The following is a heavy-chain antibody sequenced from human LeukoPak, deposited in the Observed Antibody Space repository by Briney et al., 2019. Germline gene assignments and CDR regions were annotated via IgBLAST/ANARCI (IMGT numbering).Heavy chain of an antibody. CDR1: GGSISSSSYY. CDR3: ARQRSSSWYNFDY. J-gene: IGHJ4*02. D-gene: IGHD6-13*01. CDR2: MDYGGTT. V-gene: IGHV4-39*01. Sequence: SETLSLTCTVSGGSISSSSYYWGWIRQPPGKGLEWIGSMDYGGTTYYNPSLKSRVTMSVDTSKNQFSLKLSSVIVADTAVFYCARQRSSSWYNFDYWGQGTLVTVSS.